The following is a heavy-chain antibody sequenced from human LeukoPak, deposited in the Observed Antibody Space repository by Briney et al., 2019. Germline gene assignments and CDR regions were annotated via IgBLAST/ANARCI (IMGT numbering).Heavy chain of an antibody. CDR3: ASDRNYDSSDY. CDR2: IYYSGST. Sequence: PSETLSLTCTVSGGSISSSSYYWGWIRQPPGKGLEWIGSIYYSGSTYYNPSLKSRVTISVDTSKNQFSLKLSSVTAADTAVYYCASDRNYDSSDYRGQGTLVTVSS. CDR1: GGSISSSSYY. V-gene: IGHV4-39*07. D-gene: IGHD3-22*01. J-gene: IGHJ4*02.